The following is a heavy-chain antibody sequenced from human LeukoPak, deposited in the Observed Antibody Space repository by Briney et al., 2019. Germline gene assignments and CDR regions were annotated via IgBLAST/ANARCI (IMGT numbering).Heavy chain of an antibody. CDR1: GGSISSSSYY. D-gene: IGHD6-19*01. CDR2: IYYSGST. J-gene: IGHJ4*02. V-gene: IGHV4-39*01. CDR3: ARLGAVAGQPDDY. Sequence: PSETLSLTCTVSGGSISSSSYYWGWIRQPPGKGLEWIGSIYYSGSTYYNPSLKSRVTISVDTSKNQFSLKLSSVTAADTAVYYCARLGAVAGQPDDYWGQGTLVTVSS.